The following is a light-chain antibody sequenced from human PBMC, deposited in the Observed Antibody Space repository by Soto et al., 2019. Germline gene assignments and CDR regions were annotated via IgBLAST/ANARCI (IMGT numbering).Light chain of an antibody. V-gene: IGKV1-5*03. CDR3: QQYNSYSGT. CDR1: QSINSW. Sequence: DIQMTQSPSTLSASVGDRVTITCRASQSINSWLAWYQQKPGKAPKLLIYRASSLQSGVPSRCSGTGSGTEFTLTISSLQSDDFATYYCQQYNSYSGTLGQGTKVEIK. CDR2: RAS. J-gene: IGKJ1*01.